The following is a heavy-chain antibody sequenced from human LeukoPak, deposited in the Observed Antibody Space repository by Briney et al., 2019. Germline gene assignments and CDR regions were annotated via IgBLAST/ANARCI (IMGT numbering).Heavy chain of an antibody. CDR3: ATDIVVAAWFDP. Sequence: PGGSLRLSCAASGFTFSSYSMNWVRQAPGKGLEWVSSISSSSSYIYYADSVKGRFTISRDNAKNSLYLQMNSLRAEDTAVYYCATDIVVAAWFDPWGQGTLVTVSS. V-gene: IGHV3-21*01. D-gene: IGHD6-19*01. CDR2: ISSSSSYI. CDR1: GFTFSSYS. J-gene: IGHJ5*02.